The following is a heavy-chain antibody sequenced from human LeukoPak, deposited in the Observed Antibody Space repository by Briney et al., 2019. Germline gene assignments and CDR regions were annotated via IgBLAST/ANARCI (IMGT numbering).Heavy chain of an antibody. J-gene: IGHJ4*02. CDR2: ISWNSGSI. V-gene: IGHV3-9*01. D-gene: IGHD5-24*01. CDR1: GLTFDDYA. CDR3: AKDMGVEMATPDY. Sequence: PGGSLRLSCAASGLTFDDYAMHWVRQAPGKGLEWVSGISWNSGSIAYADSVKGRFTISRDNAKNSLYLQMNSLRPEDTALYYCAKDMGVEMATPDYWGQGTLVTVSS.